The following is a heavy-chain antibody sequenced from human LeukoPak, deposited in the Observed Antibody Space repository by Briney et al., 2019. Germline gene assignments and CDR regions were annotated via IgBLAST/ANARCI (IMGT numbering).Heavy chain of an antibody. D-gene: IGHD3-16*01. V-gene: IGHV3-7*01. J-gene: IGHJ3*02. CDR3: AGSWGYRALDI. CDR1: GLLYRNYW. Sequence: GGPLTLPCAASGLLYRNYWKIWLRHAPGKGLEWVANIQQDGSEKSYVDSVKGRFTISRDNARSSLYLQMDSLRAEDTALYYCAGSWGYRALDIWGQGTMVTVSS. CDR2: IQQDGSEK.